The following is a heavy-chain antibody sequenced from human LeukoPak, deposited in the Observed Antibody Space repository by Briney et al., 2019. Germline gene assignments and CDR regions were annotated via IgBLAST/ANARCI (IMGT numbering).Heavy chain of an antibody. V-gene: IGHV4-30-2*01. CDR3: AREFEYYFDY. CDR2: IYHSGST. CDR1: GGSISSGGYS. Sequence: PSETLSLTCAVSGGSISSGGYSWSWIRQPPGKGLEWIGYIYHSGSTYYNPSLKSRVTISVDRSKNQFSLKLSSVTAADTAVYYCAREFEYYFDYWGQGTLVTVSS. D-gene: IGHD3-9*01. J-gene: IGHJ4*02.